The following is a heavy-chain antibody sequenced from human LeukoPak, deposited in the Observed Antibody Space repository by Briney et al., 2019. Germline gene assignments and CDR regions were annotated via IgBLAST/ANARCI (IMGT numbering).Heavy chain of an antibody. CDR3: TRDQSSSGSYVRFDP. J-gene: IGHJ5*02. Sequence: GGSLRLSCTGSGFTFGDDAMSWVRQAPGKGLEWVGFIRSKAYGGTTEYAASVKGRFSISRDDSKSVAYLQMNSLKTEDTAVYYCTRDQSSSGSYVRFDPWGQGTLVTVSS. CDR1: GFTFGDDA. D-gene: IGHD6-19*01. CDR2: IRSKAYGGTT. V-gene: IGHV3-49*04.